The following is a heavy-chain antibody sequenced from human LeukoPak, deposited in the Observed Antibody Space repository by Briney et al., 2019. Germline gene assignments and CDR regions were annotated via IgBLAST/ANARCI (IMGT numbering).Heavy chain of an antibody. J-gene: IGHJ4*02. CDR1: GFTFGDYA. D-gene: IGHD6-13*01. Sequence: PGGSLRLSCAASGFTFGDYAMSWVRQAPGKGLEWVGFIRSKAYGGTTEYAASVEGRFTISRDDSKSIAYLQMNSLKTEDTAVYYCSRVGSWWSFDDWGQGTLVTVSS. CDR2: IRSKAYGGTT. CDR3: SRVGSWWSFDD. V-gene: IGHV3-49*04.